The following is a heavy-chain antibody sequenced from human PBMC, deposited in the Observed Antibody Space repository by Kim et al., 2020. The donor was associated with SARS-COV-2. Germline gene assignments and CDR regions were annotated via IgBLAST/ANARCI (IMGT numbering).Heavy chain of an antibody. D-gene: IGHD6-13*01. V-gene: IGHV4-39*07. Sequence: SETLSLTCTVSGGSISSSSYYWGWIRQPPGKGLEWIGSIYYSGSTYYNPSLKSRVTISVDTSKNQFSLKLSSVTAADTAVYYCARCRHSSWYWFDPWGQGTLVTVSS. CDR2: IYYSGST. CDR1: GGSISSSSYY. J-gene: IGHJ5*02. CDR3: ARCRHSSWYWFDP.